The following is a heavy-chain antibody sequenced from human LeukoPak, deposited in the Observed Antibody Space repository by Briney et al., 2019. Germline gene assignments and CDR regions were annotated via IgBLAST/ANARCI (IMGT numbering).Heavy chain of an antibody. J-gene: IGHJ6*02. CDR1: GYTLTELS. V-gene: IGHV1-24*01. CDR3: ATAISQLVHPYYYYGMDV. Sequence: ASVKVSCKVSGYTLTELSMHWVRQAPGKGLEWMGGFDPEDGETIYAQKFQGRVTMTEDTSTDTAYMELSSLRSEDTAVYYCATAISQLVHPYYYYGMDVWGQGTTVTVSS. D-gene: IGHD6-13*01. CDR2: FDPEDGET.